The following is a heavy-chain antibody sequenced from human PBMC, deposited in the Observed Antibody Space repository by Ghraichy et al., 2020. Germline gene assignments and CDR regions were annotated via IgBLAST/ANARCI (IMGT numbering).Heavy chain of an antibody. Sequence: GGSLNISCQGSGYRFPSHWIAWVRQMPGKGLEWMGIIYPRDSDTRYSPSFQGQVTISADKSISTAYLQWSTLKASDTAMYYCARQGVALYLDYWGQGTLVIVSS. CDR1: GYRFPSHW. J-gene: IGHJ4*02. V-gene: IGHV5-51*01. D-gene: IGHD5-12*01. CDR2: IYPRDSDT. CDR3: ARQGVALYLDY.